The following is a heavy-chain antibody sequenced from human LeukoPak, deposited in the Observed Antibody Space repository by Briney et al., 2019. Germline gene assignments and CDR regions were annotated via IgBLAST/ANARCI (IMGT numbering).Heavy chain of an antibody. CDR3: ARVSDFWSGYNYYFDY. CDR1: GGTFSSYA. CDR2: IIPIFGTA. Sequence: SVKVSCKASGGTFSSYAISWVRQAPGQGLEWMGGIIPIFGTANYAQKFQGRVTITTDESTSTAYMELSSLRSEDTAVYYCARVSDFWSGYNYYFDYWGLGTLVTVSS. J-gene: IGHJ4*02. V-gene: IGHV1-69*05. D-gene: IGHD3-3*01.